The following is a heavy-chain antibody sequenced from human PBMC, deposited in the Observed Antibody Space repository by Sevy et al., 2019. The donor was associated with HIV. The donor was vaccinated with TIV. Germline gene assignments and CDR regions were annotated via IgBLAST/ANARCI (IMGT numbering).Heavy chain of an antibody. V-gene: IGHV3-48*03. CDR3: ASDPYSSSWYGNYYYGMDV. D-gene: IGHD6-13*01. Sequence: GGSLRLSCAASGFTFSSYEMNWVRQAPGKGLEWVSYISSSGSTIYYADSVKGRFTISRDNAKNSLYLQMNSLRTEGTAVYYCASDPYSSSWYGNYYYGMDVWGQGTTVTVSS. CDR2: ISSSGSTI. J-gene: IGHJ6*02. CDR1: GFTFSSYE.